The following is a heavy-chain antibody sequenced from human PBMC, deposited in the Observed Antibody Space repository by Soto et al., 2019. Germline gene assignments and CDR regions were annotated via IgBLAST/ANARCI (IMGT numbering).Heavy chain of an antibody. D-gene: IGHD3-9*01. CDR1: GFTFSNSW. J-gene: IGHJ4*02. CDR3: AKAGYYRFDD. CDR2: INSDGSTI. Sequence: EVQLVESGGGLVQPGGSLRLSCAASGFTFSNSWIHWVRQAPGQGLMRVSRINSDGSTIDYADSVQGRFTISRDNARNTLYLQMNSLRAEDTAVYYCAKAGYYRFDDWGQGTLVTVSS. V-gene: IGHV3-74*01.